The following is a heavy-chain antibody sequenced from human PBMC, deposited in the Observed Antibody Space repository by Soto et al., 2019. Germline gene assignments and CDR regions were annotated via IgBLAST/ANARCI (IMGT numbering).Heavy chain of an antibody. D-gene: IGHD2-21*02. CDR2: IIHIFGTA. J-gene: IGHJ6*02. Sequence: PSVKVSCKASGGTFSSYAVSWVRQAPGQGLEWMGGIIHIFGTANYAQKFQGRVTITADKSTSTAYMELSSLRSEDTAVYYCARVLLKVVTAIQYGMDVWGQRITVTVSS. CDR1: GGTFSSYA. V-gene: IGHV1-69*06. CDR3: ARVLLKVVTAIQYGMDV.